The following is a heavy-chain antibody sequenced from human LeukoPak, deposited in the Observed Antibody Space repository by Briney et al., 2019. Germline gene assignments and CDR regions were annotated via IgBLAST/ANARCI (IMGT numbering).Heavy chain of an antibody. V-gene: IGHV3-33*01. CDR3: ARDDSGSDYTFDY. CDR2: IWYDGSNK. J-gene: IGHJ4*02. Sequence: TGGSLRLSCAASGFSFSTYGMHWVRQAPGKGLEWVAVIWYDGSNKYYADSVKGRFTISRDNSKNTLYLQTNSLRAEDTAVYYCARDDSGSDYTFDYWGQGTLVTVSS. CDR1: GFSFSTYG. D-gene: IGHD1-26*01.